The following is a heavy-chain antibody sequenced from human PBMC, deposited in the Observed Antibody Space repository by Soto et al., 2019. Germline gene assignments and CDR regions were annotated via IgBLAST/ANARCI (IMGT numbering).Heavy chain of an antibody. J-gene: IGHJ4*02. V-gene: IGHV4-59*01. D-gene: IGHD3-3*01. CDR3: ARSVAVPGARIDY. Sequence: SETLSLTCSVSGGSISGSYWSWIRQSPGKGLEWLGYVYYTGNTNYSPSLRSRVSISVDTSKNEFSLRLSSVTAADTAVYFCARSVAVPGARIDYWGQGTQVTVSS. CDR2: VYYTGNT. CDR1: GGSISGSY.